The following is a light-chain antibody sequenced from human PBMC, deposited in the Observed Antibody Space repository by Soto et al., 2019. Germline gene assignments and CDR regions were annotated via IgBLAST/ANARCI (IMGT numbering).Light chain of an antibody. CDR1: QNINTY. CDR2: DAS. V-gene: IGKV3-11*01. J-gene: IGKJ4*01. CDR3: QQRRNWPIT. Sequence: EIVLTQSPATLSLSPGERATLSCRASQNINTYLAWYQQKPGQVPRLLMYDASNRATGIAARFSGSGSGTDFTLTISSLEPEDFAVYYCQQRRNWPITFGGGTKVEIK.